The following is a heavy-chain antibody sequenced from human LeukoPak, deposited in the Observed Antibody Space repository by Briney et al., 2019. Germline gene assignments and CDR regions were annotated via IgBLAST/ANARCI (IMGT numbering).Heavy chain of an antibody. D-gene: IGHD2-2*03. CDR3: ARDLGSGAFDI. V-gene: IGHV3-48*04. CDR1: GFTFSSYS. CDR2: ISSSSSTI. Sequence: PGGSLRLSCAASGFTFSSYSMNWVRQAPGKGLEWVSYISSSSSTIYYADSVKGRFTISRDNAKNSLYLQMNSPRAEDTAVYYCARDLGSGAFDIWGQGIMVTVSS. J-gene: IGHJ3*02.